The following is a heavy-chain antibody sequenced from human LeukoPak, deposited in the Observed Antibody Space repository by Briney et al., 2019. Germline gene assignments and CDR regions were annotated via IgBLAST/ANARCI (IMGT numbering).Heavy chain of an antibody. Sequence: ASVKVSCKASGYTFTSYGISWERQAPGQGLEWMGWISAYNGNTNYAQKFQGRVTITADKSTSTAYMELSSLRSEDTAVYYCAGGRTGYSSSWYNWFDPWGQGTLVTVSS. CDR2: ISAYNGNT. CDR1: GYTFTSYG. CDR3: AGGRTGYSSSWYNWFDP. J-gene: IGHJ5*02. V-gene: IGHV1-18*01. D-gene: IGHD6-13*01.